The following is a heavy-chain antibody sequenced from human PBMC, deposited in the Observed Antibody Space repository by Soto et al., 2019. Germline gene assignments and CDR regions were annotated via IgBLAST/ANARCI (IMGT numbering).Heavy chain of an antibody. CDR2: ISTGSSYI. D-gene: IGHD6-13*01. Sequence: GGSLRLSCAASGFTFSSYTMHWVRQAPGKGLEWVSSISTGSSYIYYADSLKGRFTISRDNAGNSLYLQMNSLRAEDTAVYYCAREMKQLVQEGFLQHWGQGTLVTVSS. J-gene: IGHJ1*01. CDR1: GFTFSSYT. CDR3: AREMKQLVQEGFLQH. V-gene: IGHV3-21*01.